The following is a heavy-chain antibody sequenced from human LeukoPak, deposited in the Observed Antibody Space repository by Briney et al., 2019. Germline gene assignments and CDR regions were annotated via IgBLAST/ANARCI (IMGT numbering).Heavy chain of an antibody. J-gene: IGHJ6*03. D-gene: IGHD3-10*01. V-gene: IGHV1-18*01. CDR1: GYTFTSYG. CDR2: ISAYNGNT. Sequence: GASVKVSCKASGYTFTSYGISWVRQAPGQGLEWMGWISAYNGNTNYAQKLQGRVTMTIDTSTSTAYMELKSLRPDDTAVYYCARDLHRVVVRGVPHYYYYMDVWGKGTTVTISS. CDR3: ARDLHRVVVRGVPHYYYYMDV.